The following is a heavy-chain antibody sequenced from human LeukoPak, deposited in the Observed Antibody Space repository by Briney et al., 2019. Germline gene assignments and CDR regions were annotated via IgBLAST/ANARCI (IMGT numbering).Heavy chain of an antibody. CDR2: IIPIFGTA. V-gene: IGHV1-69*13. J-gene: IGHJ4*02. CDR3: ARGSSITMIGDFDY. Sequence: SVKVSCKASGGTFCSYAISWVRQAPGQGLEWMGGIIPIFGTANYAQKFQGRVTITADESTSTAYMELSSLRSEDTAVYYCARGSSITMIGDFDYWGQGTLVTVSS. D-gene: IGHD3-22*01. CDR1: GGTFCSYA.